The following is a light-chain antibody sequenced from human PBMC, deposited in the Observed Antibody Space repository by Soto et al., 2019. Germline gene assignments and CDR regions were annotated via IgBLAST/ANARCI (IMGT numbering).Light chain of an antibody. Sequence: EIVMTQSPATLSVSPGERATLSCRASQSVSTYLAWYQQKPGQAPRLLIYDASTRATGIPVRFSGSGSGTEFTLTISSLQSEDFGVYYCQHYNNWPWTVGQGTKVDIK. CDR1: QSVSTY. CDR2: DAS. CDR3: QHYNNWPWT. J-gene: IGKJ1*01. V-gene: IGKV3-15*01.